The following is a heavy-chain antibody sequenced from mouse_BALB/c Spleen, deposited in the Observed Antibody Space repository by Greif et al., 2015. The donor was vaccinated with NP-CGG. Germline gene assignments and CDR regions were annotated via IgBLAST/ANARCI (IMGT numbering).Heavy chain of an antibody. CDR2: IYPGDGDT. Sequence: QVQLKESGAELVRPGSSVKISCKASGYAFSSYWMNWVKQRPGQGLEWIGQIYPGDGDTNYNGKFKGKATLTADKSSSTAYMQLSSLTSEDSAVYFCARGDGYSYYYAMDYWGQGTSVTVSS. V-gene: IGHV1-80*01. D-gene: IGHD2-3*01. J-gene: IGHJ4*01. CDR3: ARGDGYSYYYAMDY. CDR1: GYAFSSYW.